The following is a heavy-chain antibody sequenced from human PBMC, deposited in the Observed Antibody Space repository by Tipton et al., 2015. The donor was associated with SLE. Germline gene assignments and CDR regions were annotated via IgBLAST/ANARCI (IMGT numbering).Heavy chain of an antibody. CDR1: GGSISSSNW. CDR3: ARDLGYSSRSYYFDY. J-gene: IGHJ4*02. Sequence: TLSLTCAVSGGSISSSNWWSWVRQPPGKGLEWIGEIYHSGSTNYNPSLKSRVTISVDKSKNQFSLKLNSVTPEDTAVYYCARDLGYSSRSYYFDYWGQGTLVSVSS. D-gene: IGHD6-13*01. CDR2: IYHSGST. V-gene: IGHV4-4*02.